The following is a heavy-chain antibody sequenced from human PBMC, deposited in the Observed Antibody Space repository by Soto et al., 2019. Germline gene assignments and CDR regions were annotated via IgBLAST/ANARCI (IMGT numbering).Heavy chain of an antibody. Sequence: QVQLQESGPGLVKPSETLSLTCTVSGGSISSYYWSWIRQPPGKGLEWIGYIYYSGSTNYNPSLKSRVTISVATSKNQFSLKLSSVTAADTAVYYCARFAYCGGDCFDDAFDIWGQGTMVTVSS. CDR2: IYYSGST. D-gene: IGHD2-21*02. J-gene: IGHJ3*02. V-gene: IGHV4-59*01. CDR3: ARFAYCGGDCFDDAFDI. CDR1: GGSISSYY.